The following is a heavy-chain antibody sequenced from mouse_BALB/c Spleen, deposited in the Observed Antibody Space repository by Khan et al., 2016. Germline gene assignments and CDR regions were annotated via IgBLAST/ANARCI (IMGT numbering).Heavy chain of an antibody. D-gene: IGHD1-1*02. J-gene: IGHJ2*01. Sequence: QIQLVQSGPELVKPGASVKISCKASGYAFSTSWMNWVKQRPGQGLEWIGRIYPGDGDTNYNGKFKGEATLTADKSSSTAYMQLSSLTSVDSAVYFCARDFGVDHLAFYSWRHGTTLPVSS. V-gene: IGHV1-82*01. CDR2: IYPGDGDT. CDR1: GYAFSTSW. CDR3: ARDFGVDHLAFYS.